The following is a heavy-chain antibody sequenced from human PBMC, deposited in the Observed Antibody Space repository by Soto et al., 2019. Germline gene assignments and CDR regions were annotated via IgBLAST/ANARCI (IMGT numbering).Heavy chain of an antibody. CDR3: ARAGSSSFYYYYGMDV. CDR2: INPNSGGT. CDR1: GCTFTGYY. V-gene: IGHV1-2*02. J-gene: IGHJ6*02. Sequence: ASVKVSCKASGCTFTGYYMHWVRQAPGQGLEWMGWINPNSGGTNYAQKFQGRVTMTRDTSISTAYMELSRLRSDDTAVYYCARAGSSSFYYYYGMDVWGQGTTVTVSS. D-gene: IGHD6-13*01.